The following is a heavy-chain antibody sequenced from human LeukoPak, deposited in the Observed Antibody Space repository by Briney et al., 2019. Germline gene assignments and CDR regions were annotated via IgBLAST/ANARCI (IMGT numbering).Heavy chain of an antibody. CDR1: GYTFTSYG. V-gene: IGHV7-4-1*02. J-gene: IGHJ4*02. CDR3: ARGGLRFLEWLLGDY. CDR2: ISTNTGNP. D-gene: IGHD3-3*01. Sequence: ASVKVSCKASGYTFTSYGISWVRQAPGQGLEWMGWISTNTGNPTYAQGFTGRFVFSLDTSVSTAYLQISSLKAEDTAVYYCARGGLRFLEWLLGDYWGQGTLVTVSS.